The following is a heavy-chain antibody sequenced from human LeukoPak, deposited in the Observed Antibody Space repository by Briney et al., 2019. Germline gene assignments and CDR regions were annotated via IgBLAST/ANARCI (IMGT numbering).Heavy chain of an antibody. V-gene: IGHV1-18*01. J-gene: IGHJ4*02. CDR1: GYTFTSYG. CDR3: ARDTYYYDNSGYFDY. D-gene: IGHD3-22*01. CDR2: ISAYNGNT. Sequence: ASVKVSCKASGYTFTSYGISWVRQAPGQGLEWMGWISAYNGNTNYAQKLQGRVTMTTDTSTSTAYMELRSLRSDDTAVYYCARDTYYYDNSGYFDYWGQGTLVTVSS.